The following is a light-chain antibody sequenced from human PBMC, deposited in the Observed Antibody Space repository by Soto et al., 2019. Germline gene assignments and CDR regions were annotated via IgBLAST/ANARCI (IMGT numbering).Light chain of an antibody. J-gene: IGKJ1*01. Sequence: DIQMTQSPSSLSASVGDRVTITCRASQSISSYLNWYQQKPGKAPKLLIHAASSLQSGVPSRFSRSGSGTDFTLTISSLQPEDFATYYCQQSYSTPWTFGQGTKVEIK. CDR1: QSISSY. CDR2: AAS. V-gene: IGKV1-39*01. CDR3: QQSYSTPWT.